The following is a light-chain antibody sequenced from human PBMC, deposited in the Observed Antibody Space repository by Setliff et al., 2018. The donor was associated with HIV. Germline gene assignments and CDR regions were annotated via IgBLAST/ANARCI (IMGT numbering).Light chain of an antibody. Sequence: QSALTQPASVSGSPGQSINISCTGSSSDVGSPLSSVSWYQQHPGKAPKLLIYDVRNRPSGVSNRFSGSKSGNTASLTISGLQAEDEAEYYCSSYTTTSSQVFGTGTKVTVL. CDR2: DVR. J-gene: IGLJ1*01. V-gene: IGLV2-14*01. CDR3: SSYTTTSSQV. CDR1: SSDVGSPLS.